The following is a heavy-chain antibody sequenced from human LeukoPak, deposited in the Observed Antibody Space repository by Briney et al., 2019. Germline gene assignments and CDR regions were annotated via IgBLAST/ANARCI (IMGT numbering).Heavy chain of an antibody. J-gene: IGHJ4*02. CDR3: AKAYDILTGYYNAWGVDY. V-gene: IGHV3-9*01. CDR2: ISRNSGSI. D-gene: IGHD3-9*01. Sequence: GGSLRLSCAASGFTFDDYAMHWVRQAPGKGLEWVSGISRNSGSIGYADSVKGRFTISRDNAKNSLYLQMNSLRAEDTALYYCAKAYDILTGYYNAWGVDYWGQGTLVTVSS. CDR1: GFTFDDYA.